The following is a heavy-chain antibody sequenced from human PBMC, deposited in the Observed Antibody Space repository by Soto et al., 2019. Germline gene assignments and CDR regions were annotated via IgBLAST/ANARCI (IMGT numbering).Heavy chain of an antibody. CDR1: GGTFSSYA. Sequence: QVQLVQSGAGVKKPGSSVKVSCKASGGTFSSYAINWARQAPGQGLEWMGGIIPIFGTANYAQKFQGRVTITADESTSTAYMELSSLRSEDTAVYYCAEGSSSSRRFDPWGQGTLVTVSS. CDR2: IIPIFGTA. J-gene: IGHJ5*02. V-gene: IGHV1-69*01. CDR3: AEGSSSSRRFDP. D-gene: IGHD6-6*01.